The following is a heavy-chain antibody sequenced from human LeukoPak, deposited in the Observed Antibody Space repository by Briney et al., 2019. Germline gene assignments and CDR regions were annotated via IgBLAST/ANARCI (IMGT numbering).Heavy chain of an antibody. Sequence: ASVKVSCKASGYTFTSYGISWVRQAPGQGLEWMGWISAYNGNTNYAQNLQGRVTMTTDTSTSTAYMELRSLRSDDTAVYYCARDLRRGYSSGRYSWGTGSSNDYWGQGTLVTVSS. CDR1: GYTFTSYG. V-gene: IGHV1-18*01. J-gene: IGHJ4*02. CDR3: ARDLRRGYSSGRYSWGTGSSNDY. CDR2: ISAYNGNT. D-gene: IGHD6-19*01.